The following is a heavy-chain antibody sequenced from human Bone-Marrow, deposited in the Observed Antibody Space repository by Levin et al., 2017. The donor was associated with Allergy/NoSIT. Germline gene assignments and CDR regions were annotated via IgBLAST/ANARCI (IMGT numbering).Heavy chain of an antibody. CDR2: INPNSGDT. CDR3: ARTMRMDY. J-gene: IGHJ4*02. Sequence: AASVKVSCKASGYTFSGNHMHWVRQAPGQGLEWMGWINPNSGDTNYAQKFQGRVTMTSDTSISTAYMELSRLTFDDTAVYYCARTMRMDYWGQGTLVTIS. CDR1: GYTFSGNH. V-gene: IGHV1-2*02. D-gene: IGHD2-8*01.